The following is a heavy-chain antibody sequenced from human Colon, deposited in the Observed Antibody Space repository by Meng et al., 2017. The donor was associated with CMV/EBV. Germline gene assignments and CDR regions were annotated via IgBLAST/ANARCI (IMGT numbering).Heavy chain of an antibody. D-gene: IGHD4-23*01. CDR3: TRGGRVGAPGGNDGEY. V-gene: IGHV3-30*04. CDR2: ITYDGSKQ. Sequence: SGFIFSTYAMPWVRQAPGKGLEWVAVITYDGSKQFYADSVKGRFTISRDDSKSTLYLQMSSLRLDDTAVYYCTRGGRVGAPGGNDGEYWGQGTLVTVSS. CDR1: GFIFSTYA. J-gene: IGHJ4*02.